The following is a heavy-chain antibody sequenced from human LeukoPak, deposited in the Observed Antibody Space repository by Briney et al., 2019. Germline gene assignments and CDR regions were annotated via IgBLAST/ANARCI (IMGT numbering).Heavy chain of an antibody. CDR1: GFTFSGSA. CDR2: ISYSGANS. J-gene: IGHJ4*02. Sequence: GRSLRLSCAASGFTFSGSAMSWVRQAPGEGLEWVSLISYSGANSYYTDSVKGRFTLSRDNSKNPLYLQMNSLSAEDTAVYYCARRDGYDFDYWGQGTLVTVSS. CDR3: ARRDGYDFDY. V-gene: IGHV3-23*01. D-gene: IGHD5-24*01.